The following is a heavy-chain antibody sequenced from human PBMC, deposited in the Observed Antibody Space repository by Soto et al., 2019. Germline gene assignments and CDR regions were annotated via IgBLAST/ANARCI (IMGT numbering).Heavy chain of an antibody. V-gene: IGHV4-59*01. CDR3: ARGLYYYDSGGYSGGYYFDY. CDR2: IFYSGST. CDR1: GGSISSYY. J-gene: IGHJ4*02. Sequence: SQTLSLTCTVSGGSISSYYWSWIRQPPGKGLEWIGYIFYSGSTNSNPSLKSRVTISVDTSKNQFSLKLSSVTAADTAVYYCARGLYYYDSGGYSGGYYFDYWGQGTLVTVSS. D-gene: IGHD3-22*01.